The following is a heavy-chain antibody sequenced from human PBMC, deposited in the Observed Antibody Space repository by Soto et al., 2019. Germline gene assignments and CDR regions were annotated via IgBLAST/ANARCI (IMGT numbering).Heavy chain of an antibody. CDR1: GFTFSSYA. Sequence: GGSLRLSCAASGFTFSSYAMSWVRQAPGKGLEWVSAISGSGGSTYYADSVKGRFTISRDNSKNTLYLQMNSLRAEDTAVYYCAKEDTKDYDFWSGYPREEYWGQGTLVTVSS. CDR3: AKEDTKDYDFWSGYPREEY. D-gene: IGHD3-3*01. V-gene: IGHV3-23*01. J-gene: IGHJ4*02. CDR2: ISGSGGST.